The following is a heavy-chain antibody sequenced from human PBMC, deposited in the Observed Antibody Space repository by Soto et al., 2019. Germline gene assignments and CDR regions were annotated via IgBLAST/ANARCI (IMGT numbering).Heavy chain of an antibody. CDR2: INWNSGSI. J-gene: IGHJ5*02. V-gene: IGHV3-9*01. CDR3: AKDKRGMITFGGIIVS. Sequence: EVQLVESGGGLVQPGRSLRLSCAASGFTFDDYAMHWARQAPGKGLEWVSGINWNSGSIGYADSVKGRFTVSRDNAKNSLYLQMNSLRAEDTALYYCAKDKRGMITFGGIIVSWGQGTLVTVSS. CDR1: GFTFDDYA. D-gene: IGHD3-16*02.